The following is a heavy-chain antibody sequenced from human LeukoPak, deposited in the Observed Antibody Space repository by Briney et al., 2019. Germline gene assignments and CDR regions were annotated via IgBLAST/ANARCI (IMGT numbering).Heavy chain of an antibody. J-gene: IGHJ6*02. D-gene: IGHD5-12*01. Sequence: GASVKVSCKASGGTFSSYAISWVRQAPAQGLEWMGRIIPIFGIANYAQKFQGRVTITADKSTSTAYMELSSLRSEDTAVYYCARGYSGYDSYYGMDVWGQGTTVTVSS. CDR2: IIPIFGIA. CDR1: GGTFSSYA. CDR3: ARGYSGYDSYYGMDV. V-gene: IGHV1-69*04.